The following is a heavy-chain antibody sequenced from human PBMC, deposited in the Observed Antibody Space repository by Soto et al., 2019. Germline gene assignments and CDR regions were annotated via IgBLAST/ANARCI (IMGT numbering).Heavy chain of an antibody. CDR3: ARGIETGQLDP. J-gene: IGHJ5*02. CDR1: VYTFTRYT. V-gene: IGHV1-3*01. Sequence: QVQLVQSGADVKKPGASVQISCKAYVYTFTRYTMNWVRQAPGQRLEWMGWINPDNGNTKSSQKFQDRVIITRDTSASTAYMDLSSLRSEDTAVYYCARGIETGQLDPWGQGTLVPVSS. CDR2: INPDNGNT. D-gene: IGHD2-15*01.